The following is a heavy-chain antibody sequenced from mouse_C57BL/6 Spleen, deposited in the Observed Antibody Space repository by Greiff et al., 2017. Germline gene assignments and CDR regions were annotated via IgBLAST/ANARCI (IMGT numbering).Heavy chain of an antibody. Sequence: EVQVVESGGGLVKPGGSLKLSCAASGFTFSSYTMSWVRQTPEKRLEWVATISGGGGNTYYPDSVKGRFTISRDNAKNTLYLQMSSLRSEDTALYYCARHGGFDYWGQGTTLTVSS. CDR3: ARHGGFDY. CDR2: ISGGGGNT. J-gene: IGHJ2*01. CDR1: GFTFSSYT. V-gene: IGHV5-9*01.